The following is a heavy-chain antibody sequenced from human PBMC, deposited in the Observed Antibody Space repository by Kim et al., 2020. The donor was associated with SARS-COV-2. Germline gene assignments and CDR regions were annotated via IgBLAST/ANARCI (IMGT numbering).Heavy chain of an antibody. D-gene: IGHD4-17*01. Sequence: PSLKSRVTISVDTSKNQFSLKLSSVTAADTAVYYCARAGSYGDYRGHFDYWGQGTLVTVSS. V-gene: IGHV4-34*01. J-gene: IGHJ4*02. CDR3: ARAGSYGDYRGHFDY.